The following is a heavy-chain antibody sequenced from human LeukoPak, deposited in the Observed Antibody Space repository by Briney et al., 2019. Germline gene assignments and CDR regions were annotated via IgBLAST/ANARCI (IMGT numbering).Heavy chain of an antibody. D-gene: IGHD6-13*01. CDR2: INHSGST. CDR3: ARFLDLYSSSWYVSRRRGLNNWFDP. V-gene: IGHV4-34*01. Sequence: TSETLSLTCAVYGGSFSGYYWSWLRQPPGKGLEWIGEINHSGSTNYNPSLKSRVTISVDTSKNQFSLKLSSVTAADTAAYYSARFLDLYSSSWYVSRRRGLNNWFDPWGQGTLVAVSS. J-gene: IGHJ5*02. CDR1: GGSFSGYY.